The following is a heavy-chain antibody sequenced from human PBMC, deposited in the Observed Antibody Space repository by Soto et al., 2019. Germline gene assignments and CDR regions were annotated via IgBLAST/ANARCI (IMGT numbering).Heavy chain of an antibody. CDR1: GVTLTNYE. J-gene: IGHJ4*02. Sequence: XGALKLSCAASGVTLTNYEMNWVRQAPGKGLEWISYISSSGKTISYADSVKGRFTISRDNAKNSLYLQMNSLRAEDTAVYYCARDPEKYSGSDLGIDYWGQGTVVTVPS. V-gene: IGHV3-48*03. D-gene: IGHD5-12*01. CDR2: ISSSGKTI. CDR3: ARDPEKYSGSDLGIDY.